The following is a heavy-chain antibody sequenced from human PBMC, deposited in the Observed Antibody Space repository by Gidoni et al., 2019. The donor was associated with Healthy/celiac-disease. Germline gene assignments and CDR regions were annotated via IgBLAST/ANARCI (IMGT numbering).Heavy chain of an antibody. V-gene: IGHV4-39*01. CDR2: FYYSGST. D-gene: IGHD6-6*01. CDR1: GGTISSSSYY. CDR3: ARFEYSSSCAFDI. J-gene: IGHJ3*02. Sequence: QLHLQESGPGLVKPSETLSLTCTVSGGTISSSSYYWGWTRQPRGEGLELIVSFYYSGSTYYTPSLKSRVTISVDTSKNQFSLKLSSVTAADTAVYYCARFEYSSSCAFDIWGQGTMVTVSS.